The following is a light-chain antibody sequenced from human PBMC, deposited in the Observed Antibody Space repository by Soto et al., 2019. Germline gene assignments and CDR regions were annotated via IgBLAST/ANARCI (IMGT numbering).Light chain of an antibody. J-gene: IGLJ2*01. CDR2: EGS. CDR1: SSDVGSYNL. V-gene: IGLV2-23*01. Sequence: QSVLTQPASVSGSPGQSITISCTGTSSDVGSYNLVSWYQQHPGKAPKLMIYEGSKRPSGVSNRFSGSKSGNTASLTISGLQAEDEADYYYCSYAGSSTLDVEFGGGTKLTVL. CDR3: CSYAGSSTLDVE.